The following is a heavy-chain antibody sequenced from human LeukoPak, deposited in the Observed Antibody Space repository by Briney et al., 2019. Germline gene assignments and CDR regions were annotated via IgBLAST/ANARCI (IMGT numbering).Heavy chain of an antibody. V-gene: IGHV1-3*01. CDR3: ARNMGYSYGPPDAFDI. D-gene: IGHD5-18*01. Sequence: ASVKVSCKASGYTFTSYAMHWARQAPGQRLEWMGWINAGNGNTKYSQKFQGRVTITRDTSAGTAYMELSSLRSEDTAVYYCARNMGYSYGPPDAFDIWGQGTMVTVSS. CDR2: INAGNGNT. CDR1: GYTFTSYA. J-gene: IGHJ3*02.